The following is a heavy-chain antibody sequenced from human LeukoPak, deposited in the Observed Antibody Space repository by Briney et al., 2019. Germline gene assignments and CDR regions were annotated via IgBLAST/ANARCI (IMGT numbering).Heavy chain of an antibody. D-gene: IGHD3-22*01. CDR3: ASLVVSNQGGDYTFDY. J-gene: IGHJ4*02. CDR1: GFTFSSYS. CDR2: ISSSSSYI. V-gene: IGHV3-21*01. Sequence: GGSLRLSCAASGFTFSSYSMNWVRQAPGKGLEWVSSISSSSSYIYYADSVKGRFTISRDNAKNSLYLQMNSLRAEDTAVYCCASLVVSNQGGDYTFDYWGQGTLVTVSS.